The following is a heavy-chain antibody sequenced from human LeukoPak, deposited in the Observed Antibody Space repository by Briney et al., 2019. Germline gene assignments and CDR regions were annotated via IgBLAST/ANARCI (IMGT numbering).Heavy chain of an antibody. CDR3: PKKGQNGDYGKPD. CDR1: GFTFSTYD. CDR2: ISRNSGAST. Sequence: PGGSLRLSCAASGFTFSTYDMYWVRQAPGKGLECVASISRNSGASTYYAASVKGRFTISRDNSRSTLYLQMNSLRADDTAVYYCPKKGQNGDYGKPDWGQGTLVTVSS. V-gene: IGHV3-23*01. D-gene: IGHD4-17*01. J-gene: IGHJ4*02.